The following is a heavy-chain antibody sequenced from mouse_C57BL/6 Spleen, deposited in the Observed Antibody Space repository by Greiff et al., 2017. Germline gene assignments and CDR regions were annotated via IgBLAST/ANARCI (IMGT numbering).Heavy chain of an antibody. J-gene: IGHJ4*01. V-gene: IGHV1-64*01. Sequence: QVQLQQPGAELVKPGASVKLSCKASGYTFTSYWMHWVKQRPGQGLEWIGMIHPNSGSTNYNEKFKSKATLTVDKSSSTAYMQLSSLTSEDSAVYYCAPIYDGYYYYAMDYWGQGTSVTVSS. CDR2: IHPNSGST. D-gene: IGHD2-3*01. CDR1: GYTFTSYW. CDR3: APIYDGYYYYAMDY.